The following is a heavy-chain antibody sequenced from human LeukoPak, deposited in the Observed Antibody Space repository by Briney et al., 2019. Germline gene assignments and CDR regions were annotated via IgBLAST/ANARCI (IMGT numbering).Heavy chain of an antibody. V-gene: IGHV3-21*01. CDR1: GFTFSSYS. D-gene: IGHD3-9*01. CDR2: ISSSSSYI. CDR3: ARDVSKKLRYFDWSPGDYVADAFDI. J-gene: IGHJ3*02. Sequence: GGSLRLSCAASGFTFSSYSMNWVRQAPGKGLEWVSSISSSSSYIYYADSVKGRFTISRDNAKNSLYLQMNSLRAEDTAVYYCARDVSKKLRYFDWSPGDYVADAFDIWGQGTMVTVSS.